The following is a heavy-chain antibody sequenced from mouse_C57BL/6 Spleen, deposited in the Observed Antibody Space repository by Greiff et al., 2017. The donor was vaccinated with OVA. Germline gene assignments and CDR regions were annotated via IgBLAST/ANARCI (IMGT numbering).Heavy chain of an antibody. D-gene: IGHD2-12*01. CDR3: ARDKGYDGDWYFDV. V-gene: IGHV5-16*01. J-gene: IGHJ1*03. CDR2: INYDGSST. Sequence: EVHLVESEGGLVQPGSSMKLSCTASGFTFSDYYMAWVRQVPEKGLEWVANINYDGSSTYYLDSLKSRFIISRDNAKNILYLQMSSLKSEDTATYYCARDKGYDGDWYFDVWGTGTTVTVSS. CDR1: GFTFSDYY.